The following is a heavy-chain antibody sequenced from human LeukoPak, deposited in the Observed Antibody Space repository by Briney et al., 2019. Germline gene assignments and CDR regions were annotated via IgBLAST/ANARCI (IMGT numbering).Heavy chain of an antibody. Sequence: SETLSLTCTVSGGSISSGDYYWSWIRQPPGKGLEWIGYIYYSGSTYYNPSLKSRVTISVDTSKNQFSLKLSSVTAADTAVYYCARDRKGAADWFDPWGQGTLVTVSS. CDR3: ARDRKGAADWFDP. CDR2: IYYSGST. J-gene: IGHJ5*02. D-gene: IGHD1-26*01. V-gene: IGHV4-30-4*01. CDR1: GGSISSGDYY.